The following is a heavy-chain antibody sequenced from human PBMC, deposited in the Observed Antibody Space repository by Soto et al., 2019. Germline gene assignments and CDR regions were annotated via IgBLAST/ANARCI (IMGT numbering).Heavy chain of an antibody. CDR1: GYTVTSYY. Sequence: QEQLVQSGAEVPNPGASVKDSCKESGYTVTSYYIHWVRQAPGQGLERLAMINPGGGRTNYAQMFQGRVTMNRDTSTGTVDMELSSLTSDDTAVYYCARGHSCGGDCYRFDYWGQGSLVTVSS. CDR3: ARGHSCGGDCYRFDY. J-gene: IGHJ4*02. D-gene: IGHD2-21*02. V-gene: IGHV1-46*01. CDR2: INPGGGRT.